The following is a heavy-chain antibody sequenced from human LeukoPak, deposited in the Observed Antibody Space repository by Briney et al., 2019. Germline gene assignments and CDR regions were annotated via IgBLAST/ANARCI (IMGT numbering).Heavy chain of an antibody. CDR2: IYTSGST. Sequence: SETLSLTCTVSGYSISSGYYWGWIRQPPGKGLEWIGRIYTSGSTNYNPSLKSRVTMSVDTSKNQFSLKLSSVTAADTAVYYCAGADILTGYLALDYWGQGTLVTVSS. V-gene: IGHV4-38-2*02. J-gene: IGHJ4*02. CDR3: AGADILTGYLALDY. D-gene: IGHD3-9*01. CDR1: GYSISSGYY.